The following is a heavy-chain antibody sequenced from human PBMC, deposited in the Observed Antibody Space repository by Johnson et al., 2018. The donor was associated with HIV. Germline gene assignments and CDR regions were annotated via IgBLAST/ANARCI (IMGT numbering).Heavy chain of an antibody. D-gene: IGHD3-10*01. J-gene: IGHJ3*02. CDR2: ISYDGSNK. CDR1: GFSFSSYA. V-gene: IGHV3-30-3*01. Sequence: QVQLVESGGGVVQPGRSLRLSCAASGFSFSSYAMHWVRQAPGKGLEWVAVISYDGSNKYYAASVKGRFTISRDNSKNTLYLQMNSLRAEDTAVYYCARDRVWFGELYAFDIWGQGTMVTVSS. CDR3: ARDRVWFGELYAFDI.